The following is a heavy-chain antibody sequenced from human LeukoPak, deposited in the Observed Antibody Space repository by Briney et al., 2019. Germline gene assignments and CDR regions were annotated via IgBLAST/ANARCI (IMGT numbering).Heavy chain of an antibody. CDR3: ARYSGSYQGSFDY. CDR1: GYTFTGYY. Sequence: ASVKVSCKASGYTFTGYYMHWVRQAPGQGLEWMGWINPNSGGTNYAQKFQGRVTMTRDTSISTAHMELSRLRSDDTAVYYCARYSGSYQGSFDYWGQGTLVTVSS. V-gene: IGHV1-2*02. CDR2: INPNSGGT. J-gene: IGHJ4*02. D-gene: IGHD1-26*01.